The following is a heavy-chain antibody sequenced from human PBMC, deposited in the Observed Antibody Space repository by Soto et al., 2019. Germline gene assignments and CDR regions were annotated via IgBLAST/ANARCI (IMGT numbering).Heavy chain of an antibody. D-gene: IGHD2-2*01. CDR1: GGSVSSGSYY. Sequence: PSETLSLTCTVSGGSVSSGSYYWSWIRQPPGKGLEWIGYIYYSGSTNYNPSLKSRVTISVDTSKNQFSLKLSSVTAADTAVYYCARDSRYCSSTSCHYYYYYGMDVWGQGTTVTVS. CDR2: IYYSGST. J-gene: IGHJ6*02. CDR3: ARDSRYCSSTSCHYYYYYGMDV. V-gene: IGHV4-61*01.